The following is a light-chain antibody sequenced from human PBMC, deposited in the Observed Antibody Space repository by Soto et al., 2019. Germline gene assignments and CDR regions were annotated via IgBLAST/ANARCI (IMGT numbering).Light chain of an antibody. CDR2: GAS. CDR1: QSVSSSY. V-gene: IGKV3-20*01. J-gene: IGKJ1*01. CDR3: QQYGSSPTWK. Sequence: EIVLTQSPGTLSLSPGERATLSCRASQSVSSSYLAWYQQKPGQAPRLLIYGASSRATGIPDRFSGSGSGTDFPLTISRLEPEDFAVYYCQQYGSSPTWKFGQGTKVDIK.